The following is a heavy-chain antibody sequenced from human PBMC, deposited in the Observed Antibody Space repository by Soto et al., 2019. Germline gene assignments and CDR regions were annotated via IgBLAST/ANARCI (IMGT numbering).Heavy chain of an antibody. D-gene: IGHD3-10*01. V-gene: IGHV3-74*01. Sequence: GGLLRLSCAASGFTFCRYWRHYVRQAPGKGLVWVSRLYTDGTRTSYADSVKGRFTISRDNAKNTLYLQMNSLRAEDTAVYYCARGAGGYYYMDVWGKGTRVTVSS. CDR2: LYTDGTRT. CDR1: GFTFCRYW. CDR3: ARGAGGYYYMDV. J-gene: IGHJ6*03.